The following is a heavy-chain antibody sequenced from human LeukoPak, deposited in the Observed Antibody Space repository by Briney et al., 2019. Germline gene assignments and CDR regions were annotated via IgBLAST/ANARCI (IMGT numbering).Heavy chain of an antibody. CDR1: GYSISYGYY. V-gene: IGHV4-38-2*02. D-gene: IGHD3-10*01. Sequence: SETLSLTCAVTGYSISYGYYWGWIRQPPGKGLEWIGSIYHSGSTYHNPSLKSRVTISVDASKNQFSLNLGSVTAADTAVYYCARDLRSGSYLNWFDPWGQGTLVTVSS. J-gene: IGHJ5*02. CDR2: IYHSGST. CDR3: ARDLRSGSYLNWFDP.